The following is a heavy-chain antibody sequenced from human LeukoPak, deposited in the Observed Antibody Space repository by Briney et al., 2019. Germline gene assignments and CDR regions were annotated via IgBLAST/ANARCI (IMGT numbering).Heavy chain of an antibody. Sequence: GGSLRLSCAASGFTFSSYSMNWVRQAPGKGLEWVSSISSSSSYIYYADSVKGRFTISRDNAKNSLYLQMNSLRAEDTAVYYCARVAFTDIVVVPGAFDIWGQGTMVTVSS. V-gene: IGHV3-21*01. J-gene: IGHJ3*02. D-gene: IGHD2-2*01. CDR3: ARVAFTDIVVVPGAFDI. CDR2: ISSSSSYI. CDR1: GFTFSSYS.